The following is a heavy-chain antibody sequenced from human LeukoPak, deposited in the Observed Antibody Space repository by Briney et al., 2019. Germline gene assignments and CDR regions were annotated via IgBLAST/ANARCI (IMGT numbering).Heavy chain of an antibody. J-gene: IGHJ4*02. V-gene: IGHV1-2*02. D-gene: IGHD4-17*01. CDR3: ARDLTVTFSDY. CDR1: GYTFTDYY. Sequence: ASVKVSCKASGYTFTDYYINWVRQAPGQGLEWMGWINPSSGGTNYAQKFQGRVTMTRDTSISTAYMELSRLVSDDTAVYYCARDLTVTFSDYWGQGTLVTVSS. CDR2: INPSSGGT.